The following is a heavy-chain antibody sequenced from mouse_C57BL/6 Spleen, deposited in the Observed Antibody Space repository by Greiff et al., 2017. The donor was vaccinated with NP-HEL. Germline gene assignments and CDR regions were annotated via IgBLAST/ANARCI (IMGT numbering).Heavy chain of an antibody. J-gene: IGHJ4*01. V-gene: IGHV1-80*01. CDR1: GYAFSSYW. D-gene: IGHD1-1*01. Sequence: QVQLQQSGAELVKPGASVKISCKASGYAFSSYWMNWVKQRPGKGLEWIGQIYPGDGDTNYNGKFKGKATLTADKSSSTAYMHLSSLTSEDSAVYFCARKGGSSFYYAMDYWGQGTSVTVSS. CDR3: ARKGGSSFYYAMDY. CDR2: IYPGDGDT.